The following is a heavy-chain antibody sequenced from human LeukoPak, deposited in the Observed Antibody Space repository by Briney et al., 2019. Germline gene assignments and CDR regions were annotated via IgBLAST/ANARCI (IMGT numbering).Heavy chain of an antibody. J-gene: IGHJ3*01. V-gene: IGHV3-7*01. D-gene: IGHD2-8*02. Sequence: PGVSLRLSCAASGFTFTTYWMTWVRQSPGKGLEGLAKIKQGGCEKYYVDSVKGRFTISRDNAKNSLSPQINILRAEDTDVYYCARDQGYCTSAACRGDDFDVWGQGSMVSVSS. CDR2: IKQGGCEK. CDR3: ARDQGYCTSAACRGDDFDV. CDR1: GFTFTTYW.